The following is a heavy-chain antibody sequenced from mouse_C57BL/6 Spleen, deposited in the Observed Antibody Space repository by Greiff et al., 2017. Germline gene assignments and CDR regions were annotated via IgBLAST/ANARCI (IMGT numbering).Heavy chain of an antibody. CDR2: ISGGGGNT. V-gene: IGHV5-9*01. CDR1: GFTFSSYT. D-gene: IGHD4-1*01. CDR3: ARLANWDAWFAY. Sequence: EVKLMESGGGLVKPGGSLKLSCAASGFTFSSYTMSWVRQTPEKRLEWVATISGGGGNTYYPDSVKGRFTISRDNAKNTLYLQMSSLRSEDTALYYCARLANWDAWFAYWGQGTLVTVSA. J-gene: IGHJ3*01.